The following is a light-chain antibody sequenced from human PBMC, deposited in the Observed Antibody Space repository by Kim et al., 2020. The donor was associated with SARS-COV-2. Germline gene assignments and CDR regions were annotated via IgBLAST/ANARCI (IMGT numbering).Light chain of an antibody. V-gene: IGKV3-20*01. Sequence: PGERATWSCRASQSVSNNYLAWYQQKPGQAPRLLIYGASSRATGIPDRFSGSGSGTDFTLTISRLEPEDSALFYCQQYGGSPWTFGQGTKVDIK. CDR3: QQYGGSPWT. J-gene: IGKJ1*01. CDR2: GAS. CDR1: QSVSNNY.